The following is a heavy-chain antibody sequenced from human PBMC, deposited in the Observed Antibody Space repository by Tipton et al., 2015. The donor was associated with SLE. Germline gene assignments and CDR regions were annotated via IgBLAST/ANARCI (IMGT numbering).Heavy chain of an antibody. D-gene: IGHD4-17*01. CDR3: ARVFPGTYGDGDYPGRGDY. J-gene: IGHJ4*02. CDR1: GIAFTYAW. CDR2: IKSKIDGGTT. V-gene: IGHV3-15*01. Sequence: SLRLSCEASGIAFTYAWMSWVRQAPGKGLEWVGRIKSKIDGGTTDYAAPVKGRFTISRDDSKNTLFLQMNTLKAEDTAVYFCARVFPGTYGDGDYPGRGDYWGQGTLVTVSS.